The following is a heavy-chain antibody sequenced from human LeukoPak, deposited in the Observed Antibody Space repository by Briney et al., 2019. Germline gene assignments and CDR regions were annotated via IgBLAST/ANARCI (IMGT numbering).Heavy chain of an antibody. CDR2: IMPMFGKA. CDR3: AGGRTDIVVVPATLRNYYFDY. J-gene: IGHJ4*02. V-gene: IGHV1-69*06. D-gene: IGHD2-2*01. Sequence: SVKVSCKASGGTFSSYDISWVRQAPGQGLEWMGGIMPMFGKANYAQKFQGRVTTTADKATSTAYMELSSLRSEETAVYYCAGGRTDIVVVPATLRNYYFDYWGQGTLVTVSS. CDR1: GGTFSSYD.